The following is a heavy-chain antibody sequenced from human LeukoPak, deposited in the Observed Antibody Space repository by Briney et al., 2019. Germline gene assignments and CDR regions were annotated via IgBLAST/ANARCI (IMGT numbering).Heavy chain of an antibody. CDR3: AAERRQEGIAVAGTYYYYGMDV. CDR2: IVVGSGNT. Sequence: GASVKVSCKASGFTFTSSAMQWVRQARGQRLEWIGWIVVGSGNTDYAQKFQERVTITRDMSTSPAYMELSSLRSEDTAVYYCAAERRQEGIAVAGTYYYYGMDVWGQGTTVTVSS. CDR1: GFTFTSSA. V-gene: IGHV1-58*02. D-gene: IGHD6-19*01. J-gene: IGHJ6*02.